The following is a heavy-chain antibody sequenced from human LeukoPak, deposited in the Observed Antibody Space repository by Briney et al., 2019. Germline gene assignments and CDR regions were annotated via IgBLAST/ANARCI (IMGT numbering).Heavy chain of an antibody. D-gene: IGHD1-1*01. Sequence: ASVKVSCKASGYTFTGYYMHWVRQAPGQGLEWMGWINPNSGGTNYAQKFQGRVTMTRDTSISTAYMELSRLRSDDTAVYYCARDDSVVQLGTSDYWGQGTLVTVSS. CDR1: GYTFTGYY. V-gene: IGHV1-2*02. CDR2: INPNSGGT. CDR3: ARDDSVVQLGTSDY. J-gene: IGHJ4*02.